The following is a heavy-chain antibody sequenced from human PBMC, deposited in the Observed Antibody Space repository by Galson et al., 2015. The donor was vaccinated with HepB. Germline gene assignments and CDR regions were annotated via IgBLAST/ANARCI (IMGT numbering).Heavy chain of an antibody. CDR1: GGTFSSYT. Sequence: SVKVSCKASGGTFSSYTISWVRQAPGQGLEWMGRIIPILGIANYAQKFQGRVTITADKSTSTAYMELSSLRSEDTAVYYCARDEGSSSWYLFDYWGQGTLVTVSS. CDR2: IIPILGIA. D-gene: IGHD6-13*01. V-gene: IGHV1-69*04. CDR3: ARDEGSSSWYLFDY. J-gene: IGHJ4*02.